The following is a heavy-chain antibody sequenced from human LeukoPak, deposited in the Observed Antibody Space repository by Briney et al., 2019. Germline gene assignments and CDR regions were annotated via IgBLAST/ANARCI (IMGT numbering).Heavy chain of an antibody. J-gene: IGHJ4*02. CDR2: IRYDESNK. Sequence: GGSLRLSCAASGFTFNSYGMNWVRQAPGKGPEWVAFIRYDESNKYYADSVKGRFTISRDNSKNTLYLQMNSLRAEDTAVYYCARDLSSVVPAATFDYWGQGTLVTVSS. D-gene: IGHD2-2*01. CDR3: ARDLSSVVPAATFDY. CDR1: GFTFNSYG. V-gene: IGHV3-30*02.